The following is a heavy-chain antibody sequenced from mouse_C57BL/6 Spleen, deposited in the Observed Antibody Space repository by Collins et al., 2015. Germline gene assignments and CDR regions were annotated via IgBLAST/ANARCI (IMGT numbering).Heavy chain of an antibody. CDR2: ILPGSGRT. Sequence: QVQLQQSGAELMKPGASVKLSCKATGYTFTGYWIEWVKQRPGHGLEWIGEILPGSGRTNYNGKFKGKATFTADTSSNTAYMQLSSLTTEDSAIYYCAREGAYDGYYGGAMDYWGQGTSVTVSS. CDR1: GYTFTGYW. D-gene: IGHD2-3*01. CDR3: AREGAYDGYYGGAMDY. V-gene: IGHV1-9*01. J-gene: IGHJ4*01.